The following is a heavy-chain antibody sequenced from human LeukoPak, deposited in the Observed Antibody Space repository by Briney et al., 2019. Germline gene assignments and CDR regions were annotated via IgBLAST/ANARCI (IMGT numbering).Heavy chain of an antibody. J-gene: IGHJ4*02. D-gene: IGHD6-25*01. CDR2: ISSSGSTI. CDR1: GFTFSSYE. V-gene: IGHV3-48*03. CDR3: AKGSGTAEDY. Sequence: GGSLRLSCAASGFTFSSYEMNWVRQAPGKGLEWVSYISSSGSTIYYADSVKGRFTISRDNSKNTLYLQMNSLRADDTAVYYCAKGSGTAEDYWGQGTLVTVSS.